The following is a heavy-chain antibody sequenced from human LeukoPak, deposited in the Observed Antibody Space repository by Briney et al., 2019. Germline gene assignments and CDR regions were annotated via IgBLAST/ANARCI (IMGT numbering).Heavy chain of an antibody. CDR1: GYTFTGYY. V-gene: IGHV1-2*02. CDR2: INPNSGGT. J-gene: IGHJ4*02. CDR3: ARVPPTLYYDSSGELDY. D-gene: IGHD3-22*01. Sequence: ASVKVSCKASGYTFTGYYMHWVRQAPGHGLEWMGWINPNSGGTNYAQKFQGRVTMTRDTSISTAYMELSRLRSDDTAVYYCARVPPTLYYDSSGELDYWGQGTLVTVSS.